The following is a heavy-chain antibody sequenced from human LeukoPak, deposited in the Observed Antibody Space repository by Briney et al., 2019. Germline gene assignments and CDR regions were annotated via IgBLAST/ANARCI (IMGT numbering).Heavy chain of an antibody. CDR2: IYTSEIT. Sequence: SETLSLTCTVSYGSISDISYYWSWIRQPAGKGLEWIGRIYTSEITNYNPSLKSRVTMSVDTSKNQFSLKLSSVTAADTAVYYCASTNVDETPYYYYMDVWGKGTTVTISS. V-gene: IGHV4-4*07. CDR3: ASTNVDETPYYYYMDV. D-gene: IGHD2-2*01. J-gene: IGHJ6*03. CDR1: YGSISDISYY.